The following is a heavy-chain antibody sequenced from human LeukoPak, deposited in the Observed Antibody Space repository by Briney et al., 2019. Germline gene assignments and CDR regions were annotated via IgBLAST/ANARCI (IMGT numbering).Heavy chain of an antibody. D-gene: IGHD3-10*01. Sequence: SETLSLTCTVSGGSISSSSYYWVWIRQPPGKGLEWIGTIDYSGTTYYKPSLKSRVTISVDTSKNQFSLKLSSVTAADTAVYYCARPTGFGDLYYDYWGQGTLVTVSS. CDR3: ARPTGFGDLYYDY. V-gene: IGHV4-39*07. J-gene: IGHJ4*02. CDR2: IDYSGTT. CDR1: GGSISSSSYY.